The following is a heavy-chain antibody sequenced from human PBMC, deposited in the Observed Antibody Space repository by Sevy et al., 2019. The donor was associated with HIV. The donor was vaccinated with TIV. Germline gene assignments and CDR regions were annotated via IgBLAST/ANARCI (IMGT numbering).Heavy chain of an antibody. CDR2: INPSGGST. CDR3: ARDSDNYDILTGYYPFDY. V-gene: IGHV1-46*01. D-gene: IGHD3-9*01. J-gene: IGHJ4*02. CDR1: GYTFTSQY. Sequence: ASVKVSCKASGYTFTSQYMHWVRQTPGQGLEWMGIINPSGGSTRYAQKFRGRVTMTRDTSTSTVYMELSSLRSEDTAVYYCARDSDNYDILTGYYPFDYWGQGTLVTVSS.